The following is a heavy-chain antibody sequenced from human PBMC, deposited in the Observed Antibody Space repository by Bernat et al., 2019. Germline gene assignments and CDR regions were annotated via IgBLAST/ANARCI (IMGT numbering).Heavy chain of an antibody. CDR1: GGSFSGYY. CDR3: ARKATWYFDL. J-gene: IGHJ2*01. CDR2: INHSGST. V-gene: IGHV4-34*01. Sequence: QVQLQQWGAGLLKPSETLSLTCAVYGGSFSGYYWSWIRQPPGKGLEWIGEINHSGSTNYNPSLKSRVTISVDTSKNKFSLKLSSVTAADTAVYYCARKATWYFDLWGRGTLVTVSS.